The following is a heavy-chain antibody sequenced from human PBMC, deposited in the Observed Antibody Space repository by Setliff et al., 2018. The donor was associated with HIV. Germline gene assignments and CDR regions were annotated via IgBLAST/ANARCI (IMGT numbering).Heavy chain of an antibody. CDR3: ARDARWLQFPYFDY. V-gene: IGHV4-61*09. CDR1: GGSITSGNYF. D-gene: IGHD5-12*01. J-gene: IGHJ4*01. CDR2: IYTDGST. Sequence: PSETLSLTCTVSGGSITSGNYFWTWIRQPAGKGLEWIGHIYTDGSTNHNPSFRSRVTISVDSSKNQFSLKLSSVTAADTAVYYCARDARWLQFPYFDYWGQGTLVTVSS.